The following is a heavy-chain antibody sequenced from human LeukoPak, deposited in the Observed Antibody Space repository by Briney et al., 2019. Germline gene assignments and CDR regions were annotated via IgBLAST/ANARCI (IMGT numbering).Heavy chain of an antibody. CDR1: GFTFSAYA. D-gene: IGHD3-22*01. J-gene: IGHJ4*02. CDR3: AKGNYHDSNSYLYYFDC. CDR2: ITGSGGST. V-gene: IGHV3-23*01. Sequence: GMSLRLSCAASGFTFSAYAMSWVRQAPGKGLEWVSSITGSGGSTYYADSVKGRFTISRGNSKNTLYLQMNSLRAEDTALYHCAKGNYHDSNSYLYYFDCWGQGTLVTVSS.